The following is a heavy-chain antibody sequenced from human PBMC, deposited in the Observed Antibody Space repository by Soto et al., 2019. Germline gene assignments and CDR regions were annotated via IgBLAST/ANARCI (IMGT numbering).Heavy chain of an antibody. CDR3: ARWGDYGGNSKYYFDN. J-gene: IGHJ4*02. CDR2: IYTSGST. Sequence: QVQLQESGPGLVKPSETLSLTCTVSGGSISSYYWSWIRQPAGKGLEWIGRIYTSGSTNYNPSLKSRVTMSVDTSKNQFSLKLSSVTAADTAVYYCARWGDYGGNSKYYFDNWGQGTLVTVSS. CDR1: GGSISSYY. D-gene: IGHD4-17*01. V-gene: IGHV4-4*07.